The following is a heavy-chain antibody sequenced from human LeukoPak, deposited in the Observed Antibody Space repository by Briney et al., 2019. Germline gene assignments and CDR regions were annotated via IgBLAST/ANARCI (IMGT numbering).Heavy chain of an antibody. J-gene: IGHJ4*02. D-gene: IGHD6-19*01. CDR1: GYTFTGYY. V-gene: IGHV1-2*02. CDR3: ARVRIAVAGKYYFDY. Sequence: GASVKVSCKASGYTFTGYYMHWVRQAPGQGLEWMGWINPNSGGTNYAQKFQGRVTMTRDTSISTAYMELSRLRSDDTAVYYCARVRIAVAGKYYFDYWGQGTLVTVPS. CDR2: INPNSGGT.